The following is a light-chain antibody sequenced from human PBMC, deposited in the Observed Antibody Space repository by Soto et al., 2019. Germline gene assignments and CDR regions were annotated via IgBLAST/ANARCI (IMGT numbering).Light chain of an antibody. J-gene: IGKJ2*01. Sequence: DIQMTQSPSSLSASVGDSVAITCRASQSIRNYLNWYQQKPGRAPDLLIFAASILHSGVPSRFSGSGSRTDFTLTLSGLQPEDFATYYCQQSDSSPYTFGQGTKLEI. CDR3: QQSDSSPYT. V-gene: IGKV1-39*01. CDR1: QSIRNY. CDR2: AAS.